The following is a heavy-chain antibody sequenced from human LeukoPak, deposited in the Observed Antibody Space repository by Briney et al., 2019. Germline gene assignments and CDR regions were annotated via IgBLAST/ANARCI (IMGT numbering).Heavy chain of an antibody. CDR2: INEHGSTT. CDR1: GFTFSIYW. D-gene: IGHD3-10*01. V-gene: IGHV3-74*01. CDR3: ARDVAGSGSR. J-gene: IGHJ4*02. Sequence: GGSLRLSCEASGFTFSIYWMHWVRQVPGKGLVWVSRINEHGSTTNYADSVKDRFIISRDNAKNTLYLQMNSLRAEDSAVYYCARDVAGSGSRWGQGTLVTASS.